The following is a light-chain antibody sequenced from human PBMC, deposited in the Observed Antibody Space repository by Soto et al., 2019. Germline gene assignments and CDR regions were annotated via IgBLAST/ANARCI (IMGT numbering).Light chain of an antibody. CDR1: QSVSNNY. CDR2: GAS. J-gene: IGKJ1*01. CDR3: QQYGSSGT. Sequence: VLSQYPVTLSLSPGERATLSCRASQSVSNNYLSWYQQKPGQAPRLLIYGASNRATGIPDRFSGSGSGTDFTLTISRLEPEDFAVYYCQQYGSSGTFGQGTKVDI. V-gene: IGKV3-20*01.